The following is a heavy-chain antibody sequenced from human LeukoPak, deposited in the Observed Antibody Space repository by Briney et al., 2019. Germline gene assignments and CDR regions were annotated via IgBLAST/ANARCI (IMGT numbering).Heavy chain of an antibody. V-gene: IGHV1-3*01. D-gene: IGHD6-13*01. CDR1: GYTFTSYA. J-gene: IGHJ4*02. CDR3: ARTGYSSSWYGASVENLWDY. CDR2: INAGNGNT. Sequence: ASVKVSCKASGYTFTSYAMHWVRQAPGQRLEWMGWINAGNGNTKYSQKFQGRVTITRDTSASTAYMELSSLRSEDTAVYYCARTGYSSSWYGASVENLWDYWGQGTLVTVSS.